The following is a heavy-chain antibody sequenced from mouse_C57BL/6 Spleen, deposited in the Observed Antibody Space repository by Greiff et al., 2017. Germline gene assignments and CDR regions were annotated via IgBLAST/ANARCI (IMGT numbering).Heavy chain of an antibody. Sequence: EVQLQQSGAELVRPGASVKLSCTASGFNIKDDYMHWVKQRPEQGLEWIGWIDPENGDTEYASKFQGKATITADTSSNTAYLQLSSLTSEDTAVYYCTRGLPTVAREFPFAYWGQGTLVTVSA. D-gene: IGHD1-1*01. CDR2: IDPENGDT. J-gene: IGHJ3*01. V-gene: IGHV14-4*01. CDR3: TRGLPTVAREFPFAY. CDR1: GFNIKDDY.